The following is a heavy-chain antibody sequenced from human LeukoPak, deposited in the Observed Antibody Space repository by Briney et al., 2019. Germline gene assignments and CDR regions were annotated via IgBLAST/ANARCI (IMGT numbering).Heavy chain of an antibody. Sequence: ASVKVSCKASGYTFTSYYMHWWRQAPGQGLKWMEILNPIVGSTSYAQKFQGRVTMTRDTSTSTVYMELSSLRSEDTAVYYCARDELLGYYSSGWQTIPDYWGQGTLVTVSS. CDR2: LNPIVGST. CDR1: GYTFTSYY. V-gene: IGHV1-46*03. D-gene: IGHD6-19*01. CDR3: ARDELLGYYSSGWQTIPDY. J-gene: IGHJ4*02.